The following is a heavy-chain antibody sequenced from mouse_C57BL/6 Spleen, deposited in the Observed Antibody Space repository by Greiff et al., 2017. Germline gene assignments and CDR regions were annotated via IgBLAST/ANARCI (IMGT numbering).Heavy chain of an antibody. CDR3: ARRYSYDYDDY. V-gene: IGHV5-6*01. J-gene: IGHJ2*01. Sequence: EVQVVESGGDLVKPGGSLKLSCAASGFTFSSYGMSWVRQTPDKRLEWVATISSGGSYTSYPDSVKGRFTISRDNAKHTLYLQMSSLKSEDTAMYYCARRYSYDYDDYWGQGTTLTVSS. CDR2: ISSGGSYT. D-gene: IGHD2-4*01. CDR1: GFTFSSYG.